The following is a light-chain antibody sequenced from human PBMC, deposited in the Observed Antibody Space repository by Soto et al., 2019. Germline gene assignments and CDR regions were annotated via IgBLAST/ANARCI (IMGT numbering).Light chain of an antibody. CDR3: QQYGSSPRT. Sequence: EIVLTQSPGTLSLSPGERATLSCRASQSVSSSYLAWYQQKPGQATRLLIYGASSRATGIPDRFSGSGSGTDFTLTIRRLEPEDFAVYYCQQYGSSPRTFGQGTKVEIK. CDR2: GAS. V-gene: IGKV3-20*01. J-gene: IGKJ1*01. CDR1: QSVSSSY.